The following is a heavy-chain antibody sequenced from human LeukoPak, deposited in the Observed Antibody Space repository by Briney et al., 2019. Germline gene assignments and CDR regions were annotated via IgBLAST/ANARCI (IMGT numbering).Heavy chain of an antibody. CDR3: ARAGYSGYDSTAWDY. V-gene: IGHV3-66*01. CDR1: GFTFRRYG. Sequence: GGSLRLSCAASGFTFRRYGMSWVRQAPGKGLEWVSVIYSGGSTYYADSVKGRFTISRDNSKNTLYLQMNSLRAEDTAVYYCARAGYSGYDSTAWDYWGQGTLVTVSS. CDR2: IYSGGST. J-gene: IGHJ4*02. D-gene: IGHD5-12*01.